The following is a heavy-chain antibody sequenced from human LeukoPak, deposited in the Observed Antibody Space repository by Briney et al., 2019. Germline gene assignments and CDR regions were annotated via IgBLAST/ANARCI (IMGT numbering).Heavy chain of an antibody. CDR2: IHSGGST. D-gene: IGHD5-18*01. Sequence: GGSLRLSCAASGFTVSSNYMSWVRQAPGKGLAWVSVIHSGGSTYYGDYVTGRFTISRDNSKNTLYLQMNSLRAEDTAVYYCARDFSRYSYGQRYYYYYMDVWGKGTTVTVSS. V-gene: IGHV3-53*01. CDR3: ARDFSRYSYGQRYYYYYMDV. CDR1: GFTVSSNY. J-gene: IGHJ6*03.